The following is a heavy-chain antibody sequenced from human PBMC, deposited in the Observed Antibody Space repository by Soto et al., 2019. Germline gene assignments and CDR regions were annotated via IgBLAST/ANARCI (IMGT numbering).Heavy chain of an antibody. CDR2: IYDSESN. Sequence: PSETLSLTCTVSGDSISNYYWTWIRQPPGKGLEWIGYIYDSESNSYDPPLKSGLTISVDTSKNHSSQQQKSVTAAETSVYYCARGTKYYDQGMDVWGQGTTVTVSS. CDR3: ARGTKYYDQGMDV. V-gene: IGHV4-59*01. J-gene: IGHJ6*02. CDR1: GDSISNYY.